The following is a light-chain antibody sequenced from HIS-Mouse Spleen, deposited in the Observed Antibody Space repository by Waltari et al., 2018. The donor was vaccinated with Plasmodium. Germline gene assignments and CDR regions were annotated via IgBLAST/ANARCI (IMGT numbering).Light chain of an antibody. Sequence: SYELTQPPSVSVSPVQTARITCSGDALPKKYAYWYPQKSGQAPVLVIYEDSKRPSGIPERFSGSSSGTMATLTISGARVEDEADYYCYSTDSSGNHRVFGGGTKLTVL. V-gene: IGLV3-10*01. CDR3: YSTDSSGNHRV. CDR1: ALPKKY. CDR2: EDS. J-gene: IGLJ3*02.